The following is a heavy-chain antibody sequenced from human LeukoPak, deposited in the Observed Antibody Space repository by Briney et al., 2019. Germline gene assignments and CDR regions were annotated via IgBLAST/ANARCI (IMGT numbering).Heavy chain of an antibody. J-gene: IGHJ6*02. V-gene: IGHV3-30*18. D-gene: IGHD2-2*01. CDR3: AKADSTSSYGMDV. CDR1: GFTFSSYG. CDR2: ISYDGSNK. Sequence: PGKSLRLSCAASGFTFSSYGMHWVRQAPGKGLEWVAVISYDGSNKYYADSVKGRFTISRDNSKNTLYLQMNSLRAEDTAVYYCAKADSTSSYGMDVWGQGTTVTVSS.